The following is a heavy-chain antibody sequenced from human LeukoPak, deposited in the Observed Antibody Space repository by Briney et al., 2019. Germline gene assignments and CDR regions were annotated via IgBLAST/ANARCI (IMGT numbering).Heavy chain of an antibody. Sequence: GGSLRLSCAASGFTFSSYSMNWVRQAPGKGLEWVSSISSSSSYIYYADSVKGRFTISRDNAKNPLYLQMNSLRAEDTAVYYCAREYCSSTSCDSNWFDPWGQGTLVTVSS. V-gene: IGHV3-21*01. D-gene: IGHD2-2*01. J-gene: IGHJ5*02. CDR3: AREYCSSTSCDSNWFDP. CDR1: GFTFSSYS. CDR2: ISSSSSYI.